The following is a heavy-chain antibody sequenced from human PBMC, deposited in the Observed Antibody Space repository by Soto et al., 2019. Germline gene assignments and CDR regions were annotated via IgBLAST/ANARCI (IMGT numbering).Heavy chain of an antibody. D-gene: IGHD3-10*01. Sequence: QVQLQESGPGLLKPSQTLSLTCTVSGGSISSGGYYWSWIRQHPGKGLEWIGYIYYSGSTYYNPSLMSRVTKSVDTSKNQSSLKLSSVTAADTAVYYCARQRGYDYGSGSPLGYFDYWGQGTLGIVSS. CDR3: ARQRGYDYGSGSPLGYFDY. CDR1: GGSISSGGYY. CDR2: IYYSGST. J-gene: IGHJ4*02. V-gene: IGHV4-31*03.